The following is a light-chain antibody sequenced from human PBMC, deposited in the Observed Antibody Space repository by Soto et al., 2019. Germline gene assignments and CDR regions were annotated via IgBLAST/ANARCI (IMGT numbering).Light chain of an antibody. CDR3: QQRSNWPPVT. CDR2: DAS. V-gene: IGKV3-11*01. CDR1: QSVKSS. J-gene: IGKJ4*01. Sequence: EVVLTQSPAILSFSPGERATLSCRASQSVKSSLAWYQQKPGQPPRLLIYDASHRATGIPARFSGSGSGTDFTLTISSLEPEDVAVYFCQQRSNWPPVTFGGGTKV.